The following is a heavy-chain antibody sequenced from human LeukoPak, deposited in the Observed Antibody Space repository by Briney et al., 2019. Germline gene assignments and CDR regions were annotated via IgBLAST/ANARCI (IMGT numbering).Heavy chain of an antibody. CDR3: ASHYDSSGYYWGIGAFDI. V-gene: IGHV3-30-3*01. D-gene: IGHD3-22*01. J-gene: IGHJ3*02. CDR1: GFTFSSYA. Sequence: GGSLRLSCAASGFTFSSYAMHWVRQAPGKGLEWVAVISHDGSNKYYADSVKGRFTISRDNSKNTLYLQMNSLRAEDTAVYYCASHYDSSGYYWGIGAFDIWGQGTMVTVSS. CDR2: ISHDGSNK.